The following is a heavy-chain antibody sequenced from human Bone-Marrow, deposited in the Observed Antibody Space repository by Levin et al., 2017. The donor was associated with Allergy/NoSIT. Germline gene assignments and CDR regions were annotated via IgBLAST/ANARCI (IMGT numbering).Heavy chain of an antibody. J-gene: IGHJ3*02. V-gene: IGHV3-11*03. CDR2: ISSSSSYT. CDR1: GFTFSDYY. D-gene: IGHD2-15*01. Sequence: TGESLKISCAASGFTFSDYYMSWIRQAPGKGLEWVSYISSSSSYTNYADSVKGRFTISRDNAKNSLYLQMNSLRAEDTAVYYCARWSVAATQIYPVGAFDIWGQGTMVTVSS. CDR3: ARWSVAATQIYPVGAFDI.